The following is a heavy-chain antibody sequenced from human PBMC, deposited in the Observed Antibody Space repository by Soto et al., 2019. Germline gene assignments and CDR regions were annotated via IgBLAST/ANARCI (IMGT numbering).Heavy chain of an antibody. CDR2: IKQDGSEK. J-gene: IGHJ4*02. D-gene: IGHD6-19*01. V-gene: IGHV3-7*01. Sequence: PGGSLRLSXAASGFTFSSYWMSWVRQAPGKGLEWVANIKQDGSEKHYVDSVKGRFTISRDNAKNSLYLQMNSLRAEDTAVYYCARDAGYSSGPSIDYWGQGTLVTVSS. CDR1: GFTFSSYW. CDR3: ARDAGYSSGPSIDY.